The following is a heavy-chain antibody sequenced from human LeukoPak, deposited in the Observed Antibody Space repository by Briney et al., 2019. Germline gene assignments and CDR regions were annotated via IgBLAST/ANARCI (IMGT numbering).Heavy chain of an antibody. CDR2: ISGSGITT. CDR3: AKVLNYYGAFDI. CDR1: GFTYSSYA. Sequence: GGSLRLSCAASGFTYSSYAMSWVRQAPGKGLEWVSGISGSGITTYYANSVKGRLTISKDNSKNTLFLQMNNLRAEDTALYYCAKVLNYYGAFDIWGQGTMVTVSS. D-gene: IGHD3-10*01. J-gene: IGHJ3*02. V-gene: IGHV3-23*01.